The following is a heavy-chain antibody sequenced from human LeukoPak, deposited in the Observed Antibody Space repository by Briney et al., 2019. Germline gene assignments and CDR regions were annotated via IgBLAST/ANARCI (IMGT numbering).Heavy chain of an antibody. CDR1: GFTFDDYG. V-gene: IGHV3-20*04. CDR3: ARAAAEGYYYYYMDV. CDR2: INWNGGST. J-gene: IGHJ6*03. Sequence: PGGSLRLSCAASGFTFDDYGMSWVRQAPGKGLEWVSGINWNGGSTGYADSVKGRFTISRDNAKNSLYLQMNSPRAEDTALYYCARAAAEGYYYYYMDVWGKGTTVTVSS. D-gene: IGHD6-13*01.